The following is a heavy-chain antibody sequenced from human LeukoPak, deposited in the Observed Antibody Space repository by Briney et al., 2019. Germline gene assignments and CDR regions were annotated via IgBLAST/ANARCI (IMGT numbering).Heavy chain of an antibody. CDR1: GFAFTSFT. D-gene: IGHD3-3*01. V-gene: IGHV3-23*01. CDR3: ARDVLRFLAGAFDI. Sequence: GSLRLSCAASGFAFTSFTMNWVRQTPGRRLEWVSSISGTGGNTYYADSVKGRFTISRDNSKNTLYLQMNSLRAEDTAVYYCARDVLRFLAGAFDIWGQGTMVTVSS. CDR2: ISGTGGNT. J-gene: IGHJ3*02.